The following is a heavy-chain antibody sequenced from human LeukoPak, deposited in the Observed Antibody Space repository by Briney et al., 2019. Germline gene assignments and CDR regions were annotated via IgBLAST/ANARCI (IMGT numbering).Heavy chain of an antibody. V-gene: IGHV3-30*18. CDR2: ISYDGSNK. Sequence: GGSLRLSCAASGFTFSSYGMHWVRQAPGKGLEWVAVISYDGSNKYYADSVKGRFTISRDNSKNALYLQMNSLRAEDTAVYYCAKLGQHDYWGQGTLVTVSS. J-gene: IGHJ4*02. CDR3: AKLGQHDY. D-gene: IGHD5-18*01. CDR1: GFTFSSYG.